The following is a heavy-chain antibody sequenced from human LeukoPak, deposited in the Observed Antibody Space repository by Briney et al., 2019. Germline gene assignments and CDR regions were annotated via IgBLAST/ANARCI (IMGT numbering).Heavy chain of an antibody. Sequence: GESLKISCQGSGYTFTSYWIAWVRQLPGKGLEWMGIVYPGDSDTRYSPSFQGQVTISADKSISTAYLQWSSLKASDTAMYYCARRGYCSGGNCFSAHFDFWGQGTLLTVSS. CDR1: GYTFTSYW. CDR3: ARRGYCSGGNCFSAHFDF. J-gene: IGHJ4*02. V-gene: IGHV5-51*01. CDR2: VYPGDSDT. D-gene: IGHD2-15*01.